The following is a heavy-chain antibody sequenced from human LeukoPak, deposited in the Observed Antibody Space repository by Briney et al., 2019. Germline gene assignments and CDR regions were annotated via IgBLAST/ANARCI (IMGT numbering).Heavy chain of an antibody. V-gene: IGHV4-31*03. CDR3: ARAYCTSTTCWGYFDY. Sequence: SQTLSLTCTVSGGSISSGGYYWSWFRQHPGKGLEWIGYIYYSGSTYYNPSLKSRVTISVDTSKNQFSLKVNSVTAADTAVYYCARAYCTSTTCWGYFDYWGQGTLVTVSS. CDR1: GGSISSGGYY. CDR2: IYYSGST. J-gene: IGHJ4*02. D-gene: IGHD2-2*01.